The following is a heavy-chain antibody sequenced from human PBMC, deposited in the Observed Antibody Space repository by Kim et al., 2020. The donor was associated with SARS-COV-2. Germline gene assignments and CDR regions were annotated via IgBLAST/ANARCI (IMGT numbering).Heavy chain of an antibody. V-gene: IGHV4-59*09. D-gene: IGHD6-13*01. Sequence: GSTNYNPSLKSRVTISVDTSKNQFSLKLSSVTAADTAVYYCARGSSSWHHWGQGTLVTVSS. J-gene: IGHJ5*02. CDR2: GST. CDR3: ARGSSSWHH.